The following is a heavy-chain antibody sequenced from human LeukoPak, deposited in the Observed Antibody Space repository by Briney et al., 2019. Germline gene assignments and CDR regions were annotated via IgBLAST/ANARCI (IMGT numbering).Heavy chain of an antibody. J-gene: IGHJ4*02. CDR2: ISAYNGNT. Sequence: GASVKVSCKASGYTFTSYGISWVRQAPGQGLEWMGWISAYNGNTNYAQKLQGRVTMTTDTSTSTAYMELRSLRSDDTAVYYCATLPYYYDSSGSYYFDYWGQGTLVTVSS. CDR3: ATLPYYYDSSGSYYFDY. D-gene: IGHD3-22*01. V-gene: IGHV1-18*01. CDR1: GYTFTSYG.